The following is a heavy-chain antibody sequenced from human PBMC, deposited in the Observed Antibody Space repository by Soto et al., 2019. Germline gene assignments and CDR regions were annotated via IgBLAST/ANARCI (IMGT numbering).Heavy chain of an antibody. D-gene: IGHD6-6*01. CDR3: ASRVGAARRLVTWLFDY. CDR2: INHSGST. J-gene: IGHJ4*02. CDR1: GGSFSGYY. V-gene: IGHV4-34*01. Sequence: NPSETLSLTCAVYGGSFSGYYWSWIRQPPGKGLEWIGEINHSGSTNYNPSLKSRVTISVDTSKNQFSLKLSSVTAADTAVYYCASRVGAARRLVTWLFDYWGQGTLVTVSS.